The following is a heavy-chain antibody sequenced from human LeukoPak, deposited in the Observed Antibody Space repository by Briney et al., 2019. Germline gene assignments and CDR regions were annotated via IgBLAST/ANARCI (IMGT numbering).Heavy chain of an antibody. CDR3: ARHYYDRSGYLWFDP. J-gene: IGHJ5*02. CDR2: MYYSGSS. D-gene: IGHD3-22*01. Sequence: PSETLSLTCTVSGGSISSNNHYWGWIRQPPGKGLEWIGSMYYSGSSYYNPSLKSRLTISVYTSKNQFSLKLNSVTAADAAVYYCARHYYDRSGYLWFDPWGQGTLVTVSS. V-gene: IGHV4-39*01. CDR1: GGSISSNNHY.